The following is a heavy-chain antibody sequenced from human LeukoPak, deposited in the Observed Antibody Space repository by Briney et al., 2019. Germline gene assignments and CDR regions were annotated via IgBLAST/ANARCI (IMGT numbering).Heavy chain of an antibody. V-gene: IGHV4-59*08. CDR2: IYYSGST. Sequence: SETLSFTCTVSGGSISSYYWSWIRQPPGKGLEWIGYIYYSGSTNYNPSLKSRVTISVDTSKNQFSLKLSSVTAADTAVYYCARGSSGWLYNDYWGQGTLVTVSS. D-gene: IGHD6-19*01. J-gene: IGHJ4*02. CDR1: GGSISSYY. CDR3: ARGSSGWLYNDY.